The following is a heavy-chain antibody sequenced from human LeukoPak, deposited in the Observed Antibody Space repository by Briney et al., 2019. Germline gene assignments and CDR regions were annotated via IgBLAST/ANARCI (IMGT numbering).Heavy chain of an antibody. Sequence: GGSLRLSCAASGFTVSSNYMSWVRQAPGKGLEWVSVIYSGGSTYYADSVKGRFTISRDNSKNTLYLQMNSLRAEDTAVYYCASTSRYLDSYGSLDWGQGTLVTVSS. CDR2: IYSGGST. J-gene: IGHJ4*02. V-gene: IGHV3-53*01. CDR1: GFTVSSNY. D-gene: IGHD5-18*01. CDR3: ASTSRYLDSYGSLD.